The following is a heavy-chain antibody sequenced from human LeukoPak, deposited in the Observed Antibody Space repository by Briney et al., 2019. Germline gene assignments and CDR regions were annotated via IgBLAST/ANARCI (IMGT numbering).Heavy chain of an antibody. CDR1: GGSISSYY. Sequence: PSETLSLTCTVFGGSISSYYWSWIRQPPGKGLEWIGYIYYSGSTNYNPSLKSRVTITVDTSKNQFSLKLSSVTAADTAVYYCARQVIYNWFDPWGQGTLVTVSS. D-gene: IGHD3-3*02. V-gene: IGHV4-59*08. CDR3: ARQVIYNWFDP. J-gene: IGHJ5*02. CDR2: IYYSGST.